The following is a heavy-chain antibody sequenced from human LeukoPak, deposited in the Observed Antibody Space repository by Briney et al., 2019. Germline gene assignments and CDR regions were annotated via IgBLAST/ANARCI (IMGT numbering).Heavy chain of an antibody. CDR1: GHTFSIYN. CDR2: IIPIFGTA. V-gene: IGHV1-69*13. D-gene: IGHD1-26*01. Sequence: ASVKVSCKASGHTFSIYNMHWVRQAPGQGLEWMGGIIPIFGTANYAQKFQGRVTITADESTSTAYMELSSLRSEDTAVYYCARSQEEIVGAKDWGQGTLVTVSS. CDR3: ARSQEEIVGAKD. J-gene: IGHJ4*02.